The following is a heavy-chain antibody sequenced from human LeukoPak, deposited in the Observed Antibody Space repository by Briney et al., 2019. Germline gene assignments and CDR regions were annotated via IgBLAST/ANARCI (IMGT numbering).Heavy chain of an antibody. CDR1: GFTFSGYA. CDR2: IINNGGST. Sequence: GGSLRLSCAASGFTFSGYAMHWVRQAPGKGLEYVSAIINNGGSTYYADSVKGRFTISRDNSKNTLYLQMGSLRAEDMAVYHCARVGVARAFDIWGQGTMVTVSS. V-gene: IGHV3-64*02. J-gene: IGHJ3*02. CDR3: ARVGVARAFDI.